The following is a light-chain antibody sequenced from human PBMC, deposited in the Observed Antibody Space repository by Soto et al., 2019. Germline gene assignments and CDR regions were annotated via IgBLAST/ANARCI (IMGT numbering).Light chain of an antibody. CDR3: QQNGNSPCT. Sequence: EIMLTQSPGTLSLSPGERATLSCRASQSVSSSYLAWFQQKPGRAPRLLIYGASSRATGIPDRFSGSGSGTDFTLTISRLEPEDFAVYYCQQNGNSPCTFGQGTRLEIK. V-gene: IGKV3-20*01. CDR2: GAS. J-gene: IGKJ2*02. CDR1: QSVSSSY.